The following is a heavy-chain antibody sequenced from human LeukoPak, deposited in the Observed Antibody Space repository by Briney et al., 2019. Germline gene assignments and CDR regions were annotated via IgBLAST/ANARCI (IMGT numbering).Heavy chain of an antibody. D-gene: IGHD6-13*01. CDR1: GFTFSSYG. Sequence: GGSLRLSCAASGFTFSSYGMHWVRQAPGKGLEWVAVISYDGSNKYYADSVKGRFTISRDNAKNSLYLQMNSLRVEDTAVYYCARGHYSSSLGGQGTLVTVSS. CDR3: ARGHYSSSL. V-gene: IGHV3-30*03. CDR2: ISYDGSNK. J-gene: IGHJ4*02.